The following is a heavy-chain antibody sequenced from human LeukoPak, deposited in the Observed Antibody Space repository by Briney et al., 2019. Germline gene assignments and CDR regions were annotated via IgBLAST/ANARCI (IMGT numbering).Heavy chain of an antibody. CDR3: AKDRSIAAANMDV. V-gene: IGHV3-30*04. CDR1: GFTFSSYA. J-gene: IGHJ6*03. D-gene: IGHD6-13*01. CDR2: ISYDGSNK. Sequence: PGGSLRLSCAASGFTFSSYAMHWVRQAPGKGLEWVAVISYDGSNKYYADSVKGRFTVSRDNSKNTLYLQMNSLRAEDTAVYYCAKDRSIAAANMDVWGKGTTVTVSS.